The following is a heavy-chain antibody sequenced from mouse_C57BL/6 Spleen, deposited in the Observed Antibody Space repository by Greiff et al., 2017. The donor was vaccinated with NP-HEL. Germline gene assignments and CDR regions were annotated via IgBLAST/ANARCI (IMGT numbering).Heavy chain of an antibody. CDR2: IHPNSGST. J-gene: IGHJ2*01. D-gene: IGHD1-1*01. Sequence: VQLQQSGAELVKPGASVKLSCKASGYTFTSYWMHWVKQRPGQGLEWIGMIHPNSGSTNYNEKFKSKATLTVDKSSSTAYMQLSSLTSEDSAVYYGAREGYYGSSHYWGQGTTLTVSS. CDR1: GYTFTSYW. V-gene: IGHV1-64*01. CDR3: AREGYYGSSHY.